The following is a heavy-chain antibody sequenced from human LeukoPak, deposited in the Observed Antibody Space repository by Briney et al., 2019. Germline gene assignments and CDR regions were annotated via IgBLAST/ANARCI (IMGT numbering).Heavy chain of an antibody. CDR2: IYTSGST. Sequence: SETLSLTCTVSGGPISSYYWSWIRQPAGKGLEWIGRIYTSGSTNYNPSLKSRVTMSVDTSKNQFSLKLSSVTAADTAVYYCARAPINYYGSGSYFYYYYMDVWGKGTTVTVSS. J-gene: IGHJ6*03. CDR1: GGPISSYY. V-gene: IGHV4-4*07. CDR3: ARAPINYYGSGSYFYYYYMDV. D-gene: IGHD3-10*01.